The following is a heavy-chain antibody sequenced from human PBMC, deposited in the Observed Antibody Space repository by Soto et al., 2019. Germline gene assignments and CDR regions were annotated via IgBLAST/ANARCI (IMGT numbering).Heavy chain of an antibody. CDR1: GGSISSSSYY. Sequence: SETLSLTCTVSGGSISSSSYYWGWIRQPPGKGLEWIGSIYYSGSTYYNPSLKSRVTISVDTSKNQFSLKLSSVTAADTAVYYCARHWDIVVVPAAQGSNWFDPWGQGTLVTVSS. V-gene: IGHV4-39*01. J-gene: IGHJ5*02. D-gene: IGHD2-2*01. CDR2: IYYSGST. CDR3: ARHWDIVVVPAAQGSNWFDP.